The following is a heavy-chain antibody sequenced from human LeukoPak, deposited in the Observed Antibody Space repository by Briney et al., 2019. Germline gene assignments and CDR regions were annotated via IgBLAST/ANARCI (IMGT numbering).Heavy chain of an antibody. CDR1: GYTFTSYD. CDR3: ARGKGGIAARRGGWFDP. V-gene: IGHV1-8*03. CDR2: MNPNSGNT. Sequence: ASVKVSCKASGYTFTSYDINWVRQATGEGLEWMGWMNPNSGNTGYAQKFQGRVTITRNTSISTAYMELSSLRSEDTAVYYCARGKGGIAARRGGWFDPWGQGTLVTVSS. D-gene: IGHD6-6*01. J-gene: IGHJ5*02.